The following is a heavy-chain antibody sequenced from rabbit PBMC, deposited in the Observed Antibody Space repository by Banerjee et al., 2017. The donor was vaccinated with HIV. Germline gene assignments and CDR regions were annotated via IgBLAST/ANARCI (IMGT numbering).Heavy chain of an antibody. J-gene: IGHJ4*01. Sequence: QSLEESGGDLVKPGASLTLTCTASGFSFSSSYYMCWVRQAPGKGLEWIACIDAGSSGSTYYASWAKGRFTISKTSSTTVTLQMTSLTAADTATYFCAREYSYDDYGDFNLWGPGTLVTVS. CDR1: GFSFSSSYY. V-gene: IGHV1S40*01. CDR3: AREYSYDDYGDFNL. CDR2: IDAGSSGST. D-gene: IGHD2-1*01.